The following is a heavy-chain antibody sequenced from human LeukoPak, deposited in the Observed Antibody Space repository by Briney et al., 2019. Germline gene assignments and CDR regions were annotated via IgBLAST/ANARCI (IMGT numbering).Heavy chain of an antibody. J-gene: IGHJ6*04. CDR3: ARSGAGLSYSLDV. CDR2: IYYSGST. D-gene: IGHD4/OR15-4a*01. Sequence: SETLSLTSTDSGDSINSSYWSWLRQPPGKGLEWIGHIYYSGSTNYNPSLKSRVTISVTKNQFSLKLSSVTAADTAVYFGARSGAGLSYSLDVWGEGTTVTVSS. V-gene: IGHV4-59*08. CDR1: GDSINSSY.